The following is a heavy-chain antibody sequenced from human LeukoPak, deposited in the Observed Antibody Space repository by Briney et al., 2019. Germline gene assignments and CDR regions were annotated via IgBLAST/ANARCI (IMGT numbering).Heavy chain of an antibody. CDR2: IKQDGSEK. Sequence: RGSLRLSCAASGFTFSSYWMSWVRQAPGKGLEWVANIKQDGSEKYYVDSVKGRFTISRDNAKNSLYLQMNSLRAEDTAVYYCARVGDYYDSSGYSFDYWGQGTLLTVSS. CDR1: GFTFSSYW. CDR3: ARVGDYYDSSGYSFDY. J-gene: IGHJ4*02. V-gene: IGHV3-7*01. D-gene: IGHD3-22*01.